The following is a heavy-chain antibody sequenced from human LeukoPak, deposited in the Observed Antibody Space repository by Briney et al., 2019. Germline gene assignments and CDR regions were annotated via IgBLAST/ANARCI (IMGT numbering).Heavy chain of an antibody. Sequence: PGGSLRLSCAASGFTFSNAWMSWVRQAPGKGLEWVGRIKSKTDGGTTDYAAPVKGRFTISRDDSKNTLYLQMNSLKTEDTAVYYCTTATEDIVVVPAAASFDHWGQGTLVTVSS. CDR1: GFTFSNAW. V-gene: IGHV3-15*01. J-gene: IGHJ4*02. CDR2: IKSKTDGGTT. D-gene: IGHD2-2*01. CDR3: TTATEDIVVVPAAASFDH.